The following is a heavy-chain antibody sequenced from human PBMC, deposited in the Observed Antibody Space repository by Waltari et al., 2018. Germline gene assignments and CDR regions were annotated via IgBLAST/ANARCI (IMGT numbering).Heavy chain of an antibody. V-gene: IGHV4-4*07. CDR2: IYTSGST. J-gene: IGHJ4*02. CDR1: GGSISSYY. CDR3: ASDRGLLWFGELLPHFFDY. Sequence: QVQLQESGPGLVKPSETLSLTCTVSGGSISSYYWSWIRQPAGKGLEWIGRIYTSGSTNSNPSLKRRVTMSVCTSKNQFSLKLSSVTAADTAVYYCASDRGLLWFGELLPHFFDYWGQGTLVTVSS. D-gene: IGHD3-10*01.